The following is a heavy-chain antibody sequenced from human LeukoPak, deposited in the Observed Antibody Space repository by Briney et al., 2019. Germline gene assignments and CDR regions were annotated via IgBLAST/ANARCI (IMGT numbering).Heavy chain of an antibody. V-gene: IGHV3-30-3*01. CDR3: ARVGTDYYDSSGYYWGDAFDI. CDR1: GFTFSSYA. CDR2: ISYDGSNK. J-gene: IGHJ3*02. Sequence: PGRSLRLSCAASGFTFSSYAMHWVRQAPGKGLEWVAVISYDGSNKYYADSVKGRFTISRDNAKNSLYLQMNSLRAEDTAVYYCARVGTDYYDSSGYYWGDAFDIWGQGTMVTVSS. D-gene: IGHD3-22*01.